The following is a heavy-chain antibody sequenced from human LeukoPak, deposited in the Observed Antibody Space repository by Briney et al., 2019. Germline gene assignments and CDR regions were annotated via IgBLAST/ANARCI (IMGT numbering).Heavy chain of an antibody. CDR2: IYYSGST. CDR1: GYSISSGYY. CDR3: ARALMVRGVIISRTLYYYYMDV. Sequence: SETLSLTCAVSGYSISSGYYWGCIRPPPGKGLEWIGYIYYSGSTNYNPSLKSRVTISVDTSKNQFSLKLSSVTAADTAVYYCARALMVRGVIISRTLYYYYMDVWGKGTTVTVSS. J-gene: IGHJ6*03. D-gene: IGHD3-10*01. V-gene: IGHV4-38-2*01.